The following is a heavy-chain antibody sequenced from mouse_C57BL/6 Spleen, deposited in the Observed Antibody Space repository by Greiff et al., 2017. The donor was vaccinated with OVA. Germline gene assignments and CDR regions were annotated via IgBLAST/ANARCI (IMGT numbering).Heavy chain of an antibody. V-gene: IGHV1-80*01. CDR3: ARPSNYVSWFAY. J-gene: IGHJ3*01. Sequence: QVQPKESGAELVKPGASVKISCKASGYAFSSYWMNWVKQRPGKGLEWIGQIYPGDGDTNYNGKFKGKATLTADKSSSTAYMQLSSLTSEDSAVYFCARPSNYVSWFAYWGQGTLVTVSA. D-gene: IGHD2-5*01. CDR1: GYAFSSYW. CDR2: IYPGDGDT.